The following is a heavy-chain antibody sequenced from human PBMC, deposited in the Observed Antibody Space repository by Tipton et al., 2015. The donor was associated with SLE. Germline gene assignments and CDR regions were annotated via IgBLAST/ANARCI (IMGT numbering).Heavy chain of an antibody. J-gene: IGHJ4*02. V-gene: IGHV4-4*02. Sequence: TLSLTCAVSGGSIRSSNWWSWVRQPPGKGLEWIGEIHHSGSTNSNPSLKSRVTISVDKSKNQFSLKLSSVTAADTAVYYCARAPRYYYDSSYFDYWGQGTLVTVSS. CDR1: GGSIRSSNW. D-gene: IGHD3-22*01. CDR2: IHHSGST. CDR3: ARAPRYYYDSSYFDY.